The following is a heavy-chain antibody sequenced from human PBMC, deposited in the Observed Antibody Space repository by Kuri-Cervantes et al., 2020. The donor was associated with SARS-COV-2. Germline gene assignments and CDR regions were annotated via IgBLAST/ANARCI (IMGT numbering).Heavy chain of an antibody. V-gene: IGHV7-4-1*02. D-gene: IGHD3-3*01. CDR2: INTHTGNP. Sequence: ASVKESFKPSGYSLSFYAIRWVGPAPGQGLEWMGWINTHTGNPAYAQGFTGRCVFSLDTSDTTTYTAYLQINSLKPEDAAIYYLAREFSAYDFWGTYYQPGKYYFDYWGQRPLVTVSS. J-gene: IGHJ4*02. CDR1: GYSLSFYA. CDR3: AREFSAYDFWGTYYQPGKYYFDY.